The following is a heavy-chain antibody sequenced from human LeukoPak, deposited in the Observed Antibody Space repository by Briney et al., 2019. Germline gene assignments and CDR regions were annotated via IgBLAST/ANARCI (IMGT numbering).Heavy chain of an antibody. CDR1: GGTFSSYA. D-gene: IGHD1-26*01. CDR3: ARVGRSGSYGSEYYFDY. J-gene: IGHJ4*02. V-gene: IGHV1-69*05. CDR2: IIPIFGTA. Sequence: ASVKVSCKASGGTFSSYAISWVRQAPGQGLERMGGIIPIFGTANYAQKFQGRVTITTDESTSTAYMELSSLRSEDTAVYYCARVGRSGSYGSEYYFDYWGQGTLVTVSS.